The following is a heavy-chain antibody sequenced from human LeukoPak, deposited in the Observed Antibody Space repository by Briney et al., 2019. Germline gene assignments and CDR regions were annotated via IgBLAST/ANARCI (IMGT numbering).Heavy chain of an antibody. Sequence: SETLSLICTVSGDSTSNFYWSWIRQPPGKGLEFIGYIFHSGNTNYNPSLESRVTISIDRSKNQLALKLTSVTAADTAVYYCARVNYYDSSGYKLWGQGTLVTVSS. V-gene: IGHV4-59*01. D-gene: IGHD3-22*01. CDR1: GDSTSNFY. J-gene: IGHJ4*02. CDR2: IFHSGNT. CDR3: ARVNYYDSSGYKL.